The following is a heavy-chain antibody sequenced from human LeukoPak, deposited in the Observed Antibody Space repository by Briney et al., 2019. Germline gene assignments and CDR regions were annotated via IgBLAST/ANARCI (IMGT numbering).Heavy chain of an antibody. V-gene: IGHV3-30-3*01. CDR3: ARDQIRYSNSPEALDL. CDR2: LSSDGTNK. D-gene: IGHD5-18*01. CDR1: GFTFSSYW. Sequence: GGSLRLSCAASGFTFSSYWMSWVRQAPGKGLGWVAGLSSDGTNKYYADSVQGRFTISRDTSKNTLYLLMNSLRGEDTAVYYCARDQIRYSNSPEALDLWGQGTLVSVSS. J-gene: IGHJ3*01.